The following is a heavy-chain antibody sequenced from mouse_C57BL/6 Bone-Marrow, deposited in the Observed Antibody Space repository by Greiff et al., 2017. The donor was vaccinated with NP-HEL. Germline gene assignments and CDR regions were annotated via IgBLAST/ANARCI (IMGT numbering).Heavy chain of an antibody. Sequence: EVKVVESGGGLVQPGESLKLSCESNEYAFPSHDMSWVRKTPEKRLELVAAINSDGGSTYYPDTMERRSIFSRDNTKKTLYLQMSSLRSEDTAMYYCARADGNDAMDYWGQGTSVTVSS. D-gene: IGHD2-1*01. V-gene: IGHV5-2*03. CDR1: EYAFPSHD. J-gene: IGHJ4*01. CDR2: INSDGGST. CDR3: ARADGNDAMDY.